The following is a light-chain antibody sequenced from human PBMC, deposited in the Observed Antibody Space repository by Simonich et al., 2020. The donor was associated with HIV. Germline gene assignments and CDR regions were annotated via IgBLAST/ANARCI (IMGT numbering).Light chain of an antibody. CDR3: SSYTSSSTLV. V-gene: IGLV2-14*02. J-gene: IGLJ2*01. CDR2: DVS. CDR1: SSDVGSYNL. Sequence: QSALTQPASVSGSPGQSITISCTGTSSDVGSYNLVSWYQQHPGKAPKLMIYDVSNRPPGVSNRFSGSKSGNTASLTSSGLQAEDEADYYCSSYTSSSTLVFGGGTKLTVL.